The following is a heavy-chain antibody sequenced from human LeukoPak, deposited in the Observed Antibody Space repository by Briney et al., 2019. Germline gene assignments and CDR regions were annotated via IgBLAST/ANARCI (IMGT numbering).Heavy chain of an antibody. Sequence: ASVKVSCKASGGTFSSYAISWVRQAPGQGLEWMGGIIPIFGTANYAQKFQGRVTITTDESTSTAYMELSSLRSEDTAVYYCARERVREYDSWPPRTPGGFDPWGQGTLVTVSS. V-gene: IGHV1-69*05. CDR1: GGTFSSYA. D-gene: IGHD3-3*01. CDR3: ARERVREYDSWPPRTPGGFDP. CDR2: IIPIFGTA. J-gene: IGHJ5*02.